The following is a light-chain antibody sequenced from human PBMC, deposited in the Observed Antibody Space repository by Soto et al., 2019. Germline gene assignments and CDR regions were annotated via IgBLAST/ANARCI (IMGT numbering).Light chain of an antibody. J-gene: IGLJ2*01. V-gene: IGLV1-40*01. CDR1: SSNIGAGYD. CDR3: QTYDSRLSGYVV. Sequence: QSALTQPPSVSGAPGQTVTISCTGGSSNIGAGYDVHWYQQIPGTAPKLLIYANSNRPSGVPDRFSGSKSGTSASLAVTGLQAEDEAVYHCQTYDSRLSGYVVFGGGTKLTVL. CDR2: ANS.